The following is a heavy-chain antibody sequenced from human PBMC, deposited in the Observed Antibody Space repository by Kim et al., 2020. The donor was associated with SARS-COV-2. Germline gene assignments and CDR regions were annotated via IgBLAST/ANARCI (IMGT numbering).Heavy chain of an antibody. CDR1: GFTFSSYA. D-gene: IGHD3-10*01. CDR2: ISYDGSNK. V-gene: IGHV3-30-3*01. Sequence: GGSLRLSCAAPGFTFSSYAMHWVRQAPGKGLEWVAVISYDGSNKYYADSVKGRFTISRDNSKNTLYLQMNSLRAEDTAVYYCARNDGSGSYYPDYWGQGT. CDR3: ARNDGSGSYYPDY. J-gene: IGHJ4*02.